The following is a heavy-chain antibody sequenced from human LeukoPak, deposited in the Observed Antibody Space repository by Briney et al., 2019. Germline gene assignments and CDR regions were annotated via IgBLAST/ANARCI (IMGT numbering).Heavy chain of an antibody. J-gene: IGHJ5*02. V-gene: IGHV4-34*01. D-gene: IGHD6-13*01. CDR1: GGSFSGYY. Sequence: PSETLSLTCAVYGGSFSGYYWNWVRQPPGKGLEWIGETDHGGSAKYNPSLKSRATISVDTSKNQFSLKLSSVTAADTAVYYCAREGDSSSVGWFDPWGQGTLVTVSS. CDR3: AREGDSSSVGWFDP. CDR2: TDHGGSA.